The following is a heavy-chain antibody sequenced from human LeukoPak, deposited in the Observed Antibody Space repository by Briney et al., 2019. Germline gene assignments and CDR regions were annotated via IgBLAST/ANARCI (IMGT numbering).Heavy chain of an antibody. V-gene: IGHV1-2*02. D-gene: IGHD6-19*01. CDR3: ARVVAVTGTPVYYMDV. J-gene: IGHJ6*03. CDR1: GGTFSSYA. CDR2: INPNSGGT. Sequence: ASVKVSCKASGGTFSSYAISWVRQAPGQGLEWMGWINPNSGGTNYAQKFQGRVTMTRDTSISTAYMDLNRLRSDDTAVYYCARVVAVTGTPVYYMDVWGKGTTVTVSS.